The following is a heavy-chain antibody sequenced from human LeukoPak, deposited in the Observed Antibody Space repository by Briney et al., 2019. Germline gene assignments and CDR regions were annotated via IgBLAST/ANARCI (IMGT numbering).Heavy chain of an antibody. Sequence: PSETLSLTCTVSGGSTSSYYWSWIRQPPGKGLEWIGYIYYSGSTNYNPSLKSRVTISVDTSKNQFSLKLSSVTAADTAVYYCARTYYYDSSGLDDAFDIWGQGTMVTVSS. J-gene: IGHJ3*02. D-gene: IGHD3-22*01. CDR2: IYYSGST. CDR1: GGSTSSYY. CDR3: ARTYYYDSSGLDDAFDI. V-gene: IGHV4-59*01.